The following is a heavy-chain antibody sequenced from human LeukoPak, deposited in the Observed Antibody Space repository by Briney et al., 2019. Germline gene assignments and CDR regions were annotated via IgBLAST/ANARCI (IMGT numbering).Heavy chain of an antibody. J-gene: IGHJ4*02. V-gene: IGHV3-30*18. CDR1: GFTFSSYG. Sequence: GGSLRLSCAASGFTFSSYGMHWVRQAPGKGLEWVAVISYDGSNKYYADSVKGRFTISRDNFKNTLYLQMNSLRAEDTAVYYCAKVPPSDYWGQGTLVTVSS. CDR2: ISYDGSNK. CDR3: AKVPPSDY.